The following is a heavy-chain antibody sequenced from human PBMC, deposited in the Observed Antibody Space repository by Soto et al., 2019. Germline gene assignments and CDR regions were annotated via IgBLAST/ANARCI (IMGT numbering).Heavy chain of an antibody. CDR2: INPSGGST. CDR3: ARENNGYGTTNYSYGMHV. D-gene: IGHD5-12*01. CDR1: GYTFTSYY. Sequence: ASVKVSCKASGYTFTSYYMHWVRQAPGQGLEWMGIINPSGGSTSYAQKFQGRVTMTRDTSTSTVYMELSSLRSEDTAVYYCARENNGYGTTNYSYGMHVWGQGTTVTVSS. J-gene: IGHJ6*02. V-gene: IGHV1-46*01.